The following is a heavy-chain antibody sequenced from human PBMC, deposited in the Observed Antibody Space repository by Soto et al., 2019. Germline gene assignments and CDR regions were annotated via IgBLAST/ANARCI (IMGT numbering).Heavy chain of an antibody. V-gene: IGHV3-73*01. CDR2: IRSKANSYAT. J-gene: IGHJ6*02. CDR3: TRPTVADNHYYYYGMDV. D-gene: IGHD6-19*01. Sequence: PGGSLRLSCAASGFTFSGSAMHWVRQASGKGLEWVGRIRSKANSYATAYAASVKGRFTISRDDSKNTAYLQMNSLKTEDTAVYYCTRPTVADNHYYYYGMDVWGPGPTVTV. CDR1: GFTFSGSA.